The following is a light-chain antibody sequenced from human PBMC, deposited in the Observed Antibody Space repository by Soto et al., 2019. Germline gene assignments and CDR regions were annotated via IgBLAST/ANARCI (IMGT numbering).Light chain of an antibody. CDR3: QRGDT. V-gene: IGKV3-11*01. Sequence: VLTQSPAILSLSPGERATLSCRASQSVGSNLAWYQQKPGQAPRLLIYDTSNRATGIPARFSGSGSGTDFTLTISSLEPEDFAVYYCQRGDTFGQGTRLEIK. CDR2: DTS. CDR1: QSVGSN. J-gene: IGKJ5*01.